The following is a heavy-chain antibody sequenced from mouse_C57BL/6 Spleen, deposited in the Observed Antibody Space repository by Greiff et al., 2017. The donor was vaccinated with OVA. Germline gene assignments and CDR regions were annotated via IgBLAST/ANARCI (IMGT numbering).Heavy chain of an antibody. CDR3: ARSDGNPDY. CDR2: IYPGSGST. Sequence: QVQLQQPGAELVKPGASVKMSCKASGYTFTSSWITWVKQRPGQGLEWIGHIYPGSGSTNYNEKFKSKATLTVDTSSSTAYMQLSSLTSEDSAVYYCARSDGNPDYWGQGTTLTVSS. J-gene: IGHJ2*01. V-gene: IGHV1-55*01. CDR1: GYTFTSSW. D-gene: IGHD2-1*01.